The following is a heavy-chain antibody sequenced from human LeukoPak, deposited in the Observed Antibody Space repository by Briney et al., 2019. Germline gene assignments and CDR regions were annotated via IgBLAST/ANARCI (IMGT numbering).Heavy chain of an antibody. CDR1: GYTVVSYS. CDR3: ATEGGWQPTDYGDHVY. V-gene: IGHV1-18*01. J-gene: IGHJ4*02. CDR2: ISPYNGNT. Sequence: ASVKVSCKASGYTVVSYSISWVRQAPGQGLEWMGWISPYNGNTNYAQKFQGRVTMTTDTSTRTAYMELRNLRSDDTALYYCATEGGWQPTDYGDHVYWGQGTLVTVSS. D-gene: IGHD4-17*01.